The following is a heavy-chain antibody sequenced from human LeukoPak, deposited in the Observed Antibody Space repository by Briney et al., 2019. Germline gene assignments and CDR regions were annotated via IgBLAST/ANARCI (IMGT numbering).Heavy chain of an antibody. CDR3: ARDQDEGATEDPYYYYGMDV. CDR1: GFTFSSYG. V-gene: IGHV3-33*01. J-gene: IGHJ6*02. Sequence: GGSLILSSAASGFTFSSYGMHWVRQAPGKGLEWVAVIWYDGSNKYYADSVKGRFTISRDNSKNTLYLQMNSLRAEDTAVYYCARDQDEGATEDPYYYYGMDVWGQGTTV. D-gene: IGHD1-26*01. CDR2: IWYDGSNK.